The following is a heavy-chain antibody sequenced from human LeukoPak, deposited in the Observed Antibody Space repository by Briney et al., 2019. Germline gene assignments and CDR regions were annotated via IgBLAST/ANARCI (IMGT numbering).Heavy chain of an antibody. J-gene: IGHJ6*03. CDR3: ASSMISSVYYYYMDV. CDR1: GGFISSYY. V-gene: IGHV4-59*01. Sequence: PSETLSLTCTVSGGFISSYYWSWIRQPPGKGLEWIGYIYYSGSTNYNPSLESRVTISVDTSKNQFSLKLSSVTAADTAVYYCASSMISSVYYYYMDVWGKGTTVTVSS. D-gene: IGHD3-22*01. CDR2: IYYSGST.